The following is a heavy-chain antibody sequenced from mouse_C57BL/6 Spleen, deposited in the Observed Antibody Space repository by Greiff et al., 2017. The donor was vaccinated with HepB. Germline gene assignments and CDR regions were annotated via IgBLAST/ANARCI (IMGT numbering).Heavy chain of an antibody. D-gene: IGHD4-1*01. CDR1: GFPITSGYY. CDR3: AGVLTGTMAMDY. J-gene: IGHJ4*01. Sequence: VKLQESGPGLVKPSQSLFLTCSITGFPITSGYYWIWIRQSPGKPLEWMGYITHSGETFYNPSLQSPISITRETSKNQFFLQLNSVTTEDTAMYYCAGVLTGTMAMDYWGQGTSVTVSS. V-gene: IGHV12-3*01. CDR2: ITHSGET.